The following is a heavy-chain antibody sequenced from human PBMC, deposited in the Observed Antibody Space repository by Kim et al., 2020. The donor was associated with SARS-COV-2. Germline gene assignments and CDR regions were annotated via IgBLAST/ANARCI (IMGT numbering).Heavy chain of an antibody. CDR1: GGSFSGYY. Sequence: SETLSLTCAVYGGSFSGYYWSWIRQPPGKGLEWIGEINHSGSTNYNPSLKSRVTISVDTSKNQFSLKLSSVTAADTAVYYCARGRGSYYGFDYWGQGTLV. D-gene: IGHD1-26*01. CDR2: INHSGST. CDR3: ARGRGSYYGFDY. V-gene: IGHV4-34*01. J-gene: IGHJ4*02.